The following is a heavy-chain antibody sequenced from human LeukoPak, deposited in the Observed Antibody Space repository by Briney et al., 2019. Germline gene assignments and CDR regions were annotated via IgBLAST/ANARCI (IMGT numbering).Heavy chain of an antibody. CDR3: AKGSYDSSGFLS. D-gene: IGHD3-22*01. CDR1: GFTFSNAW. J-gene: IGHJ5*02. CDR2: IKSKTDGGTT. Sequence: GGSLRLSCAASGFTFSNAWMSWVRQAPGKGLEWVGRIKSKTDGGTTDYAAPVKGRFTISRDDSKNTLYLQMNSLRAEDTAVYYCAKGSYDSSGFLSWGRGTLVTVSS. V-gene: IGHV3-15*01.